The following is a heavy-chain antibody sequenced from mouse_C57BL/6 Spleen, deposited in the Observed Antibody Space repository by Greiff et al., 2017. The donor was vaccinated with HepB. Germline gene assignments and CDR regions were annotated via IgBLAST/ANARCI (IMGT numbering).Heavy chain of an antibody. J-gene: IGHJ1*03. CDR3: ASFTTVVPWYFDV. V-gene: IGHV3-6*01. CDR1: GYSITSGYY. CDR2: ISYDGSN. Sequence: EVKLMESGPGLVKPSQSLSLTCSVTGYSITSGYYWNWIRQFPGNKLEWMGYISYDGSNNYNPSLKNRISITRDTSKNQFFLKLNSVTTEDTATYYCASFTTVVPWYFDVWGTGTTVTVSS. D-gene: IGHD1-1*01.